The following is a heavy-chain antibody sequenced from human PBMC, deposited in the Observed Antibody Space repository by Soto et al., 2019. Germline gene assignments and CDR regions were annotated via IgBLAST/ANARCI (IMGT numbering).Heavy chain of an antibody. D-gene: IGHD7-27*01. J-gene: IGHJ4*02. CDR3: AREEQTGANYYLDY. Sequence: ASVKVSCKASGYTFIGYYIHWVRQAPGQGLEWMGSISPHSGGPNYAQRFQGRVTLTRDTSMTTVYMEMSGLTSDDTAIYYCAREEQTGANYYLDYWGQGTLVTVSS. V-gene: IGHV1-2*02. CDR1: GYTFIGYY. CDR2: ISPHSGGP.